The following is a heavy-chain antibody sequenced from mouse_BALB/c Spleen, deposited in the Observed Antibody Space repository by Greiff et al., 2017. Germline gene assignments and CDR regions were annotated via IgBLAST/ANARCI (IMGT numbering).Heavy chain of an antibody. CDR3: ARDEKGYAAAWFAY. CDR1: GFTFTDYY. D-gene: IGHD3-1*01. Sequence: EVQVVESGGGLVQPGGSLRLSCATSGFTFTDYYMSWVRQPPGKALEWLGFIRNKANGYTTEYSASVKCRFTISRDNSQSILYLQMNTLRAEDSATYYCARDEKGYAAAWFAYWGQGTLVTVSA. V-gene: IGHV7-3*02. CDR2: IRNKANGYTT. J-gene: IGHJ3*01.